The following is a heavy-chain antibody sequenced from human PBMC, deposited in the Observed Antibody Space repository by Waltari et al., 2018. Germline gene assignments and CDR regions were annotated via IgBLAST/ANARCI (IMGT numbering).Heavy chain of an antibody. CDR2: IKSDGSAT. Sequence: HLVESGGGLVQPGESLILSVTASGFIFRNYLMHLVRQPPGPGLVWVARIKSDGSATAYADAVKGRFTISRDNAKNTLYLQMNRLRAEDTAVYYCARVAPKTYRSPVPGRDYYYGMDVWGQGTSVTVYS. CDR3: ARVAPKTYRSPVPGRDYYYGMDV. D-gene: IGHD6-19*01. J-gene: IGHJ6*02. V-gene: IGHV3-74*01. CDR1: GFIFRNYL.